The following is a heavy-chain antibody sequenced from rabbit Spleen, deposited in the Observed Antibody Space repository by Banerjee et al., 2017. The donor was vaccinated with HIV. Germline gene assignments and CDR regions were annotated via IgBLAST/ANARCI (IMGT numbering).Heavy chain of an antibody. Sequence: QEQLEESGGGLVQPEGSLALTCKASGFTISSSHWICWVRQAPGKGLEWIACIYGGSSGNTYYASWAKGRFTISKSSSTAVTLQMTSLTAADTATYFCARDLVAVIGWNFNLWGPGTLVTVS. D-gene: IGHD1-1*01. J-gene: IGHJ4*01. CDR3: ARDLVAVIGWNFNL. CDR1: GFTISSSHW. CDR2: IYGGSSGNT. V-gene: IGHV1S45*01.